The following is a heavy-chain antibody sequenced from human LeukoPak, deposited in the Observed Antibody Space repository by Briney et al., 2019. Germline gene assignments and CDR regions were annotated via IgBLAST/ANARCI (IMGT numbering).Heavy chain of an antibody. CDR3: ARGRNSFDY. Sequence: PGGSLRLSCAASGFTFSSYGMHWVRQAPGKGLEWVGRSRNKPNSYTTEYAASVKGRFTVSRDESKNSLYLQMNSLKTEDTAVYYCARGRNSFDYWGQGTLVTVSS. V-gene: IGHV3-72*01. J-gene: IGHJ4*02. CDR1: GFTFSSYG. CDR2: SRNKPNSYTT. D-gene: IGHD3-10*01.